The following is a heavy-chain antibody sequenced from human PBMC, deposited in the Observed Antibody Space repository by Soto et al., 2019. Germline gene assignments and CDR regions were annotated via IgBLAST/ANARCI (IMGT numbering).Heavy chain of an antibody. D-gene: IGHD3-3*01. Sequence: GESLKISCKGSGYSFTSYWIGWVRQMPGKGLELMGIIYPGDSDTRYSPSFQGQVTISADKSISTAYLQWSSLKASDTAMYYFARKSGPPVGEKYYYYYYMDVWGKGTTVTVSS. CDR2: IYPGDSDT. CDR1: GYSFTSYW. V-gene: IGHV5-51*01. J-gene: IGHJ6*03. CDR3: ARKSGPPVGEKYYYYYYMDV.